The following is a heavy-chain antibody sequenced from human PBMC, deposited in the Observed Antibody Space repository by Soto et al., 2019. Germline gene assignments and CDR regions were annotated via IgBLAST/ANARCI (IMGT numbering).Heavy chain of an antibody. CDR1: GYTFTSYG. J-gene: IGHJ4*02. D-gene: IGHD3-3*01. CDR2: ISAYNGNT. CDR3: ARGYYDFWSGYTFDY. Sequence: GASVKVSCKASGYTFTSYGISWVRQAPGQGLEWMGWISAYNGNTNYAQKLQGRVTMTTDTSTSTAYMELRSLRSDDTAVYYCARGYYDFWSGYTFDYWGQGTLVTVSS. V-gene: IGHV1-18*01.